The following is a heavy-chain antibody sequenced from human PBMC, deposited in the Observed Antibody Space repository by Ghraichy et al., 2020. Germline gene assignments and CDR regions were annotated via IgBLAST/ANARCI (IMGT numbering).Heavy chain of an antibody. J-gene: IGHJ6*02. Sequence: SETLSLTCAVYGGSFSGYYWSWIRQPPGKGLEWIGEINHSGSTNYNPSLKSRVTISVDTSKNQFSLKLSSVTAADTAVYYCARENWGYYGMDVWGQGTTVTVSS. CDR1: GGSFSGYY. D-gene: IGHD3-16*01. CDR2: INHSGST. CDR3: ARENWGYYGMDV. V-gene: IGHV4-34*01.